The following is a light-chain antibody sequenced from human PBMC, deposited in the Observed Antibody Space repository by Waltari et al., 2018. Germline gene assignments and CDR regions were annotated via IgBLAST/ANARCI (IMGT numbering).Light chain of an antibody. Sequence: QSALTQPASVSGSPGQSITISCTGTSSDVGGFDHVSWYQHHPGKAPKVIIYDVPKRPSGVANRVSGSKSGSPASLIISGLRTDDEADYYCVSYTTISTWVFGGGTKLTVL. CDR2: DVP. V-gene: IGLV2-14*03. J-gene: IGLJ3*02. CDR3: VSYTTISTWV. CDR1: SSDVGGFDH.